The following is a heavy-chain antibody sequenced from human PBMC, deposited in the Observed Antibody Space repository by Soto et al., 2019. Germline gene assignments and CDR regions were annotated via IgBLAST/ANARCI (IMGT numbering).Heavy chain of an antibody. D-gene: IGHD3-16*01. J-gene: IGHJ4*02. CDR2: VYYSGAT. CDR1: GDSMATGGHY. CDR3: ARDKDLQPTVWGF. Sequence: SETLSLTCTVSGDSMATGGHYYNWIRQAPGKGLEWVGYVYYSGATHYTPSLRARATISSDTSKYQFSLRLISVTAADAAVYYCARDKDLQPTVWGFWGQGIQVTVSS. V-gene: IGHV4-31*03.